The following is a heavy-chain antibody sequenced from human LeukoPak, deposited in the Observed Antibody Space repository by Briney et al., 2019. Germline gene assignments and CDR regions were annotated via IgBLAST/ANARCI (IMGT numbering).Heavy chain of an antibody. D-gene: IGHD2/OR15-2a*01. CDR2: IYYNGNT. Sequence: PSETLSLTCTVSGGSVSSDSYYWSWIRQPLGKGLECIGYIYYNGNTNYSPSLKSRVAISIDTSKNRFSLKLNSVTAADTAVYYCARSGFYGSHPFDYWGQGSLVTVSS. V-gene: IGHV4-61*01. CDR3: ARSGFYGSHPFDY. CDR1: GGSVSSDSYY. J-gene: IGHJ4*02.